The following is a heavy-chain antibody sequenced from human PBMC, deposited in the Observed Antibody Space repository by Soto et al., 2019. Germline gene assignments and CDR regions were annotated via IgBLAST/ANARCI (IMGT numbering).Heavy chain of an antibody. CDR3: AVEAQYSSGRSFDY. J-gene: IGHJ4*02. CDR1: GGSFSGYY. CDR2: INHSGST. V-gene: IGHV4-34*01. Sequence: PSETLSLTCAVYGGSFSGYYWSWIRQPPGKGLEWIGEINHSGSTNYNPSLKSRVTISVDTSKNQFSLKLSSVTAADTAVYYCAVEAQYSSGRSFDYWGQGTLVTVSS. D-gene: IGHD6-19*01.